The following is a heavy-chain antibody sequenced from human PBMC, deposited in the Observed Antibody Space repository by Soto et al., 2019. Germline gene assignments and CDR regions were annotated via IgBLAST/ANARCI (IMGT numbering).Heavy chain of an antibody. J-gene: IGHJ5*02. D-gene: IGHD3-9*01. CDR3: ARDHYYNILTGYPEGWFGP. CDR2: INTGNGDT. CDR1: GYTFTSYA. Sequence: ASVKVSCKASGYTFTSYAMHWVRQAPGQRLEWMGWINTGNGDTKYSQKFQGRVTITRDTAATTAYMDLSSLKSEDTAVYYCARDHYYNILTGYPEGWFGPWGQGTLVTV. V-gene: IGHV1-3*04.